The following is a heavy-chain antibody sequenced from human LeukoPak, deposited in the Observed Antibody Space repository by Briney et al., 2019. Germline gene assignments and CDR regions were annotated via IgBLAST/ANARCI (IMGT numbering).Heavy chain of an antibody. CDR3: ARVAGWHWFDP. D-gene: IGHD6-19*01. V-gene: IGHV3-74*01. CDR2: IRSDGSDA. Sequence: GGSLRLSCAASGFTFSDTWMHWVRQVPGKGLVWVSRIRSDGSDARYAESVKGRFTISRDNSKNTVYLQMNNMRVDDTAVYYCARVAGWHWFDPWGQGTLVTVSS. J-gene: IGHJ5*02. CDR1: GFTFSDTW.